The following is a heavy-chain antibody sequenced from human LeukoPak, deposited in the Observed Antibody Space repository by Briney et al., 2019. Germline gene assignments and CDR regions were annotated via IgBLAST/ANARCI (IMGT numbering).Heavy chain of an antibody. CDR1: GFTFSSYW. CDR3: ARLLWFGELSGFDY. V-gene: IGHV3-7*05. CDR2: IKQDGSEK. D-gene: IGHD3-10*01. J-gene: IGHJ4*02. Sequence: GGSLRLSCAASGFTFSSYWMSWVRQAPGKGLEWVANIKQDGSEKYYLDPVKGRFTISRDNAKNSLYLQMNSLRAEDTAVYYCARLLWFGELSGFDYWGQGTLVTVSS.